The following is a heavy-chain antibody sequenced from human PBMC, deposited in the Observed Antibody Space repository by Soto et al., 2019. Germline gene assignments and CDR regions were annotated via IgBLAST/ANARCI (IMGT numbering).Heavy chain of an antibody. Sequence: GESLKISCKGSGYSFTSYWISWVRQMPGKGLEWMGRIDPSDSYTNYSPSFQGHVTISADKSISTAYLQWSSLKASDTAMYYCASMVRGDTPYYYGMDVWVQGTTVTVSS. D-gene: IGHD3-10*01. V-gene: IGHV5-10-1*01. CDR3: ASMVRGDTPYYYGMDV. CDR1: GYSFTSYW. J-gene: IGHJ6*02. CDR2: IDPSDSYT.